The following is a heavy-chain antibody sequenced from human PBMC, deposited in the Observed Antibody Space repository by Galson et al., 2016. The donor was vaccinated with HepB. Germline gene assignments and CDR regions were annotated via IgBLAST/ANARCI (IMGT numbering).Heavy chain of an antibody. Sequence: SLRLSCAASGFSFDDYAIHWVRQVPWKGLEWVSAISWGGDILGYADSVKGRFTISRDDAKSSLHLQMNSLRPEDTAFYYCARVSSRKGGPARNNFDSWGPGNLVTVSS. CDR2: ISWGGDIL. V-gene: IGHV3-9*01. CDR1: GFSFDDYA. J-gene: IGHJ4*02. CDR3: ARVSSRKGGPARNNFDS. D-gene: IGHD1-14*01.